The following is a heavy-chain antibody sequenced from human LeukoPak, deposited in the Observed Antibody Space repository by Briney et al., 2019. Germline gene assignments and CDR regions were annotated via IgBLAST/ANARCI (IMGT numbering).Heavy chain of an antibody. D-gene: IGHD6-19*01. CDR2: ISSSGSTI. V-gene: IGHV3-48*03. J-gene: IGHJ4*02. CDR1: GFTFSSYE. CDR3: ARVGGSSGWYHRPGGPYELDY. Sequence: GGSLRLSCAASGFTFSSYEMNWVRQAPGKGLEWVSYISSSGSTIYYADSVKGRFTISRDNTKNSLYLQMNSLRAEDTAVYYCARVGGSSGWYHRPGGPYELDYWGQGTLVTVSS.